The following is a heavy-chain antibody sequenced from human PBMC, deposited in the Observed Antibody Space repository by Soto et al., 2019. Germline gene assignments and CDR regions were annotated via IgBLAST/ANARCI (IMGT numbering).Heavy chain of an antibody. CDR1: GFSLSNARMG. V-gene: IGHV2-26*01. CDR2: IFSNDEK. D-gene: IGHD2-2*01. CDR3: AGVDCSSTSCYLFWFDP. J-gene: IGHJ5*02. Sequence: QVTLKESGPVLVKPTETLTLTCTVSGFSLSNARMGVSWIRQPPGKALEWLAHIFSNDEKSYSTSLKSRLTISKDTSKSQVVLTMTNMDPVDTATYYCAGVDCSSTSCYLFWFDPWGQGTLVTVSS.